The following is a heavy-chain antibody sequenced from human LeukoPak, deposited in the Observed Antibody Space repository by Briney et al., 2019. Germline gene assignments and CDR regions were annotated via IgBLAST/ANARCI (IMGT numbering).Heavy chain of an antibody. CDR1: GFTFNDYD. D-gene: IGHD6-19*01. Sequence: GGSLRLSCAGSGFTFNDYDMNWVRQAPGKGLEWVSYISGSGSTKYYADSVKGRFTISRDNARNSVYLQMNSLRAEDTAVYYCVTFVAVALDYWGRGTLVTVSS. J-gene: IGHJ4*02. CDR2: ISGSGSTK. CDR3: VTFVAVALDY. V-gene: IGHV3-48*03.